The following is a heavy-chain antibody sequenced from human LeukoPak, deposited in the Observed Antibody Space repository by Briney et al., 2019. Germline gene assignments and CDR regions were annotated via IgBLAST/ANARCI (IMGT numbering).Heavy chain of an antibody. CDR3: AKDLGSTWYFDL. CDR1: GFTFSSYG. CDR2: IWYDGSKT. J-gene: IGHJ2*01. V-gene: IGHV3-33*06. Sequence: GRSLRLSCAASGFTFSSYGMHWVRQAPGKGLEWVAVIWYDGSKTYYADSVKGRFTISKDNPKNTLYLQMNSLRAEDTAVYYCAKDLGSTWYFDLWGRGTLVTVSS.